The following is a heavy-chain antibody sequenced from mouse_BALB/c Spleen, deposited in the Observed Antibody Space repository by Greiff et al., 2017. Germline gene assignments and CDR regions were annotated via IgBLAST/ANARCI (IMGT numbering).Heavy chain of an antibody. D-gene: IGHD2-12*01. CDR2: IDPENGDT. CDR1: GFNIKDYY. J-gene: IGHJ4*01. V-gene: IGHV14-4*02. Sequence: EVQLQQSGAELVRSGASVKLSCTASGFNIKDYYMLWVKQRPEQGLEWIGWIDPENGDTEYAPKFQGKATMTADTSSNTAYLQLSSLTSEDTAVYYGNAPLYSHDVDDWGQGTAVTVSS. CDR3: NAPLYSHDVDD.